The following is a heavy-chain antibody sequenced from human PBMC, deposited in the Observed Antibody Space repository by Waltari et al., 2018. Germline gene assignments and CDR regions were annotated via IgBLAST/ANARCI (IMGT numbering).Heavy chain of an antibody. D-gene: IGHD3-16*02. CDR3: TSFMITFGGVIVSTDY. V-gene: IGHV4-38-2*01. CDR1: GYSISSGYY. J-gene: IGHJ4*02. CDR2: IYHSGRT. Sequence: QVQLQESGPGLVKPSETLSLTCAVSGYSISSGYYWGWIRQPPGKGLEWIGSIYHSGRTYYNPTIKSRVTISVDTSKNQFSLKLSSVTAADTAVYYCTSFMITFGGVIVSTDYWGQGTLVTVSS.